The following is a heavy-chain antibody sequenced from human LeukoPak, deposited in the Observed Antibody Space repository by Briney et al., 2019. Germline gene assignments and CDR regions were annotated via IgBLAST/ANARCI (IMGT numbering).Heavy chain of an antibody. V-gene: IGHV4-4*09. J-gene: IGHJ4*02. CDR3: ARRGSSYFDH. CDR1: GGPISNYY. CDR2: TYSSGST. Sequence: SETLSLTCTVSGGPISNYYWSWIRQPPGKGLECIGYTYSSGSTNYNPSLKSRVTISVDTSKNQFSLKLTSVTAADTAVYYCARRGSSYFDHWGQGTLVTVSS. D-gene: IGHD3-16*01.